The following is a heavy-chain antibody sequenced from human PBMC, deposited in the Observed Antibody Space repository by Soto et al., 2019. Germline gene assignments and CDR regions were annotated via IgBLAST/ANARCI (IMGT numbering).Heavy chain of an antibody. Sequence: QVQPQESGPGLVRPSDTLSLTCAVSGGSISSVHWWSWVRQSPGKGLEWIGEMHPSGSTNYNPSPTSRVTVSMDKSRNRFSLKMYSVTAADTAVYFCARHGHNIYGFDVWGRGTTVTVSS. CDR3: ARHGHNIYGFDV. CDR2: MHPSGST. D-gene: IGHD1-1*01. J-gene: IGHJ6*02. V-gene: IGHV4-4*02. CDR1: GGSISSVHW.